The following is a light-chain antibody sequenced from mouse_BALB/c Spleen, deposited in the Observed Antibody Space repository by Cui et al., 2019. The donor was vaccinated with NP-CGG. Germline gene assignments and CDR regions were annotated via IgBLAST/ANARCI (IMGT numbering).Light chain of an antibody. Sequence: QAVVTQESALTTSPGETVTLTCRSSTGAVTTSNYANWVQEKADHLFTGLIGGTNNRAPSVPVRFSGSLIGDKAALTITGAQTEDEAIYFCALWYSNHWVFGGGTKLTVL. CDR1: TGAVTTSNY. CDR3: ALWYSNHWV. J-gene: IGLJ1*01. V-gene: IGLV1*01. CDR2: GTN.